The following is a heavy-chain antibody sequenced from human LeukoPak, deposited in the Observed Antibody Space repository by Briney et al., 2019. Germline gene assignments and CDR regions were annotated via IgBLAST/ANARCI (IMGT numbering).Heavy chain of an antibody. D-gene: IGHD6-19*01. CDR2: ISSSSTYI. Sequence: GGSLRLSCVVSGFTFSSYSMNWVRQAPGKGLEWVSSISSSSTYIYYADSVKGRFTFSRDNAKNSLYLQMNSLRAEDTAVYYCASSPEDSSGWYYFQHWGQGTLVTVSS. J-gene: IGHJ1*01. CDR1: GFTFSSYS. V-gene: IGHV3-21*01. CDR3: ASSPEDSSGWYYFQH.